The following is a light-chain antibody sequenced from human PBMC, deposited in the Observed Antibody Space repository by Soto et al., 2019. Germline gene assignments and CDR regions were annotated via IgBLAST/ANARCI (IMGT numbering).Light chain of an antibody. Sequence: DVQLTQSPSSLSASVGDRVTITCRASQDIRSALGWYQQKPGKVPKLLIYAASTLQSGVPSRFSGSGPGTDFTLTISSLQPEDVATYYCQKYNIAPWTFGQGTKVDIK. J-gene: IGKJ1*01. V-gene: IGKV1-27*01. CDR3: QKYNIAPWT. CDR2: AAS. CDR1: QDIRSA.